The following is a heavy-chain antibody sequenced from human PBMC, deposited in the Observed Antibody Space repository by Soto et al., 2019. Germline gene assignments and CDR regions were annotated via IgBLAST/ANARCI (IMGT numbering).Heavy chain of an antibody. CDR3: ARVSGSYYYGMDV. Sequence: PSETLSLTCAVSGGSISSGGYSWSWIRQPPGKGLEWIWYIYHSGSTYYNPSLKSRVTISVDRSKNQFSLKLSSVTAVDMAVFYCARVSGSYYYGMDVWGQGTTVTVSS. CDR1: GGSISSGGYS. V-gene: IGHV4-30-2*01. CDR2: IYHSGST. J-gene: IGHJ6*02. D-gene: IGHD1-26*01.